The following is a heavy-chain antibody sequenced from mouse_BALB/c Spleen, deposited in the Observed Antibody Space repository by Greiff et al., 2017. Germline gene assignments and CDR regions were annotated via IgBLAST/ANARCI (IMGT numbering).Heavy chain of an antibody. CDR3: ARRPYGNYGGDAMDY. Sequence: EVQLQQSGPELVKPGASVKIPCKASGYTFTDYNMDWVKQSHGKSLEWIGDINPNNGGTIYNQKFKGKATLTVDKSSSTAYMELRSLTSEDTAVYYCARRPYGNYGGDAMDYWGQGTSVTVSS. CDR1: GYTFTDYN. D-gene: IGHD2-10*02. V-gene: IGHV1-18*01. CDR2: INPNNGGT. J-gene: IGHJ4*01.